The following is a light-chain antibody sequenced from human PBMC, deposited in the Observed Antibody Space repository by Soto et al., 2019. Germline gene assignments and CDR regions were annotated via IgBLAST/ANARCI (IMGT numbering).Light chain of an antibody. CDR3: QQYGSSPRT. CDR2: XAX. CDR1: QSVSSSY. J-gene: IGKJ4*01. V-gene: IGKV3-20*01. Sequence: EIVLTQSPGTLSLSPGERATLSCRASQSVSSSYLXWYQQKPGQAPRLRIXXAXXRATGIPDRXSXXXXGTDXXXXXXXXXPXDFAVYYCQQYGSSPRTFGGGTKVEIK.